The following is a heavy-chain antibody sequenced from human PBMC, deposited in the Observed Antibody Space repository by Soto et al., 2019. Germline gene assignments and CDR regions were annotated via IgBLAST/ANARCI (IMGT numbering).Heavy chain of an antibody. CDR3: AREWWEPGHHRADTYYFYY. CDR1: GFTVSSNY. V-gene: IGHV3-66*01. Sequence: EVQLVESGGGLVQPGGSLRLSCAASGFTVSSNYMSWVRQAPGKGLEWVSVIYSGGSTYYPDSVKGRFTISRDNSKNTLYLQMNSLRAEDTAVYYCAREWWEPGHHRADTYYFYYWGQGTLVTVSS. J-gene: IGHJ4*02. CDR2: IYSGGST. D-gene: IGHD1-26*01.